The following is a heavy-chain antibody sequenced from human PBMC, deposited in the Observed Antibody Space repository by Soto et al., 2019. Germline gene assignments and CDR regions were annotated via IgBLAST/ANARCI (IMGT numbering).Heavy chain of an antibody. Sequence: SETLSLTCAVSGGSVSSSNWWSWVRQPPGKGLEWIGEIYHSGSTNYNPSLKSRVTISVDKSKNQFSLKLSSVTAADTAVYYCARRELRWGFFDYWGQGTLVTVSS. V-gene: IGHV4-4*02. CDR2: IYHSGST. CDR1: GGSVSSSNW. CDR3: ARRELRWGFFDY. D-gene: IGHD4-17*01. J-gene: IGHJ4*02.